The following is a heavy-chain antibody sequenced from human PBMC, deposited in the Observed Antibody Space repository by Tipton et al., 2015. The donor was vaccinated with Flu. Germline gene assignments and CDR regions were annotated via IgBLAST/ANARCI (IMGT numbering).Heavy chain of an antibody. V-gene: IGHV4-59*08. CDR1: GGSISSYY. D-gene: IGHD6-19*01. J-gene: IGHJ6*02. CDR2: IYYSAST. CDR3: ARLMVAGTDYYYGMDV. Sequence: TLSLTCTVSGGSISSYYWSWIRQPPGKGLEWIGYIYYSASTNYNPSLKSRVTISVDTSKNQFSLKLSSVTAADTAVYYCARLMVAGTDYYYGMDVWGQGTTVTVSS.